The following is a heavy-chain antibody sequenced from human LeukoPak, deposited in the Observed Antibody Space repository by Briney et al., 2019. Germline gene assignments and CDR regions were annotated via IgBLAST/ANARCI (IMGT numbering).Heavy chain of an antibody. D-gene: IGHD3-3*01. CDR3: ARDVIYDFWSGYYSGYYYMDV. Sequence: ASVKVSCKASGYTFTSYYMHWVRQAPGQGLEWMGIINPSGGSTSYAQKFQGRVTMTRDMSTSTVYMELSSLRSEDTAVYYCARDVIYDFWSGYYSGYYYMDVWGKGTTVTVSS. CDR1: GYTFTSYY. CDR2: INPSGGST. V-gene: IGHV1-46*01. J-gene: IGHJ6*03.